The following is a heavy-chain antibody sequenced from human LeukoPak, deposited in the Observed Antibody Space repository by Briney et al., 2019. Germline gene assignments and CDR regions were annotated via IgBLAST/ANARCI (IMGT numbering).Heavy chain of an antibody. J-gene: IGHJ4*02. CDR3: ARVQEGYYGSGDTFDY. CDR2: IYHSGST. V-gene: IGHV4-34*01. Sequence: SETLSLTCAVYGGSFSGYYWSWIRQPPGKGLEWIGEIYHSGSTNYNPSLKSRVTISVDKSKNQFSLKLSSVTAADTAVYYCARVQEGYYGSGDTFDYWGQGTLVTVSS. CDR1: GGSFSGYY. D-gene: IGHD3-10*01.